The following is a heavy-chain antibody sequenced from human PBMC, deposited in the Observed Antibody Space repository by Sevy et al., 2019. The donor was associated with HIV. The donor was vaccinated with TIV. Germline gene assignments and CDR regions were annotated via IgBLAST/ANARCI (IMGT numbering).Heavy chain of an antibody. CDR1: GFTFDDYA. D-gene: IGHD6-6*01. CDR2: LSWNSGSI. J-gene: IGHJ6*02. V-gene: IGHV3-9*01. Sequence: GGSLRLACAASGFTFDDYAMHWVRRAPGKGLEWVSGLSWNSGSIGYADSVKGRFTISRDNAKNSLYLQMNSLRAEDTALYYCAKDSSSGPYYYYGMDVWGQGTTVTVSS. CDR3: AKDSSSGPYYYYGMDV.